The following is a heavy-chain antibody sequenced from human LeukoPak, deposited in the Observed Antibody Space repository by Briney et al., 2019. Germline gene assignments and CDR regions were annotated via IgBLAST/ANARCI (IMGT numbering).Heavy chain of an antibody. Sequence: ASVKVSCKASGYTFTSYAMNWVRQAPGQGLEWMGWINTNTGNPTYAQGFTGRFVFSLDTSVSTAYLQISSLKAEDTAVYYCARDWGGSGSYYDWFDPWGQGTLVTVSS. D-gene: IGHD3-10*01. J-gene: IGHJ5*02. CDR2: INTNTGNP. V-gene: IGHV7-4-1*02. CDR1: GYTFTSYA. CDR3: ARDWGGSGSYYDWFDP.